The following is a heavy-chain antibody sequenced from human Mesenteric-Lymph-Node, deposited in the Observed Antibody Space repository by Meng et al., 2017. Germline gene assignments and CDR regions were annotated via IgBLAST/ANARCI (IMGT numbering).Heavy chain of an antibody. D-gene: IGHD2-2*01. Sequence: GGSLRFSCAASGFTFSSYAMSWVRQAPGKGLEWVSAISGSGGSTYYADSVKGRFTISRDNSKNTLYLQMNSLRAEDTAVYYCAKDSHGGTSCYSYWGQGTLVTVSS. V-gene: IGHV3-23*01. CDR3: AKDSHGGTSCYSY. J-gene: IGHJ4*02. CDR1: GFTFSSYA. CDR2: ISGSGGST.